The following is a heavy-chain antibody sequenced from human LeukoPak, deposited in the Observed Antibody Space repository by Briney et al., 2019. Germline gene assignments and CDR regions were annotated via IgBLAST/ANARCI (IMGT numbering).Heavy chain of an antibody. V-gene: IGHV1-69*04. D-gene: IGHD2-15*01. CDR3: ARAIVVVLNWFDP. CDR2: IIPILGIA. CDR1: GYTFTSYG. Sequence: ASVKVSCKASGYTFTSYGISWVRQAPGQGLEWMGRIIPILGIANYAQKFQGRVTITADKSTSTAYMELSSLRSEDTAVYYCARAIVVVLNWFDPWGQGILVTVSS. J-gene: IGHJ5*02.